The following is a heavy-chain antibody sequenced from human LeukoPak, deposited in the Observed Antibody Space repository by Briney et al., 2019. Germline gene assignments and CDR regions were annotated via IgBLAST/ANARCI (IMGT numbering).Heavy chain of an antibody. CDR3: ARDEYYGSSGSDAFDI. J-gene: IGHJ3*02. D-gene: IGHD3-22*01. Sequence: PGGSLRLSCAASGFTLGSYAMHWVRQAPGKGLEWVAVISNDGNDKYHADSVKGRFTISRDNPKNTLYLQMNSLRAEDTAVYYCARDEYYGSSGSDAFDIWGQGTMVTVSS. CDR1: GFTLGSYA. V-gene: IGHV3-30-3*01. CDR2: ISNDGNDK.